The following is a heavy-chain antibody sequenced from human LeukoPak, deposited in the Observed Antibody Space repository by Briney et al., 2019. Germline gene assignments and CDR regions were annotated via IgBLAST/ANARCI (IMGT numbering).Heavy chain of an antibody. J-gene: IGHJ4*02. CDR2: IKQDGSDK. V-gene: IGHV3-7*01. Sequence: GGSLRLSCAASGFTFSTYWMSWVRQAPGKGLEWVASIKQDGSDKYYVDSVKGRFTISRDNAKNSLYLQMNSLRAEDTAVYYCARDSDDRSWNGLFDYWGQGTLVTVSS. CDR3: ARDSDDRSWNGLFDY. D-gene: IGHD6-13*01. CDR1: GFTFSTYW.